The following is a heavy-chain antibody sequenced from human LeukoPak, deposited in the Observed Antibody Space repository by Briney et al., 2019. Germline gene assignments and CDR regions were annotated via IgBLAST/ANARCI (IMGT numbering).Heavy chain of an antibody. D-gene: IGHD6-19*01. Sequence: SETLSLTCTVSGGSISSYYWSWIRQPPGKGLEWIGYIYYSGSTNYNPSLKSRVTISVDTSKNQFSLKLSSVTAADTAVYYCARRSGYSSGWAAFDYWGQGTLVTVSS. J-gene: IGHJ4*02. V-gene: IGHV4-59*12. CDR2: IYYSGST. CDR1: GGSISSYY. CDR3: ARRSGYSSGWAAFDY.